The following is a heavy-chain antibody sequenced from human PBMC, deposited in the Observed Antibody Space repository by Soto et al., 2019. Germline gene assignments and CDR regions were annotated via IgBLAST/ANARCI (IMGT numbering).Heavy chain of an antibody. V-gene: IGHV4-30-4*01. CDR2: IYYSGST. J-gene: IGHJ4*02. CDR3: ARGNGYDSYYFDY. D-gene: IGHD5-12*01. Sequence: ASETLSLTCTVSGGSISSGDYYWSWIRQPPGKGLEWIGYIYYSGSTYYNPSLKSRVTISVDTSKNQFSLKLSSVTAADTAVYYCARGNGYDSYYFDYWGQGTLVTVSS. CDR1: GGSISSGDYY.